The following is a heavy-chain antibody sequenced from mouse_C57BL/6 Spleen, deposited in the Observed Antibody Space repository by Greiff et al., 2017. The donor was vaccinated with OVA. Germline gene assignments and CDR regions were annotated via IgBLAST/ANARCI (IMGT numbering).Heavy chain of an antibody. J-gene: IGHJ4*01. Sequence: VKLQQPGAELVRPGSSVKLSCKASGYTFTSYWMHWVKQRPIQGLEWIGNIDPSDSETHYNQKFKDKATLTVDKSSSTAYMQLSSLTSEDSAVYYCARQLRLPYAMDYWGQGTAGTVAS. CDR2: IDPSDSET. CDR1: GYTFTSYW. D-gene: IGHD3-2*02. V-gene: IGHV1-52*01. CDR3: ARQLRLPYAMDY.